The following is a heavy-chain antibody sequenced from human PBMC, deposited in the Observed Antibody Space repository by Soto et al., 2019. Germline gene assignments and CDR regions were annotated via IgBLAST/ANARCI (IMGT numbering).Heavy chain of an antibody. CDR1: GAYVNTGGYY. CDR3: ARAPGNERLDY. V-gene: IGHV4-31*03. Sequence: QVQLQESGPGLVKPSQTLSLTCTVSGAYVNTGGYYWSWVRQYPGKGLEWIGYIYHSGDTYYNPSLKRRLTRSVDTSKIHFSLSLSSVTFAASAVYYCARAPGNERLDYWGQRTLVIVSS. J-gene: IGHJ4*02. D-gene: IGHD1-1*01. CDR2: IYHSGDT.